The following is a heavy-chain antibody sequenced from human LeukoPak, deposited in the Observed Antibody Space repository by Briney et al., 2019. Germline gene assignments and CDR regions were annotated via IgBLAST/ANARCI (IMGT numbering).Heavy chain of an antibody. Sequence: GGSLRLSCAASGFTFSSYAMSWVRQAPGNGLEWVSAISGSGGSTYYADSVKGRFTIPRDNSKNTLYLQMNSLRAEDTAVYYCAKCYAIFGPPMGNWGQGTLVTVSS. J-gene: IGHJ4*02. CDR1: GFTFSSYA. CDR2: ISGSGGST. V-gene: IGHV3-23*01. CDR3: AKCYAIFGPPMGN. D-gene: IGHD3-3*01.